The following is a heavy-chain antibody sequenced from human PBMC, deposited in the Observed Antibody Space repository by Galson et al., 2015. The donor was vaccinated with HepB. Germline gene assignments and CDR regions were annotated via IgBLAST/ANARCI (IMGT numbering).Heavy chain of an antibody. V-gene: IGHV1-69*13. CDR2: IIPVAGTT. Sequence: SVKVSCKASGGTFNNYATSWVRQAPGQGLEWMGLIIPVAGTTNYAQKSQDRVTISADESTTTAYMELTGLRSEDTAIYYCAKSLGGVEGDWGQGTLVTVSS. CDR3: AKSLGGVEGD. J-gene: IGHJ4*02. D-gene: IGHD3-16*01. CDR1: GGTFNNYA.